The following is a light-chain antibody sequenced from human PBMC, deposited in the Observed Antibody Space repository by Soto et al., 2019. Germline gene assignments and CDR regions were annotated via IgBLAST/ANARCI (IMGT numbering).Light chain of an antibody. Sequence: DVQMTQSPSTLSASVGDRVTITCRASQSISSWLAWYQQKPGKAPKLLIYKASTLESGVPSNFSGSGSGTDFTLTITRLEPEDFAMYYCQRYDSFRTFGQGTKVDIK. V-gene: IGKV1-5*03. J-gene: IGKJ1*01. CDR3: QRYDSFRT. CDR2: KAS. CDR1: QSISSW.